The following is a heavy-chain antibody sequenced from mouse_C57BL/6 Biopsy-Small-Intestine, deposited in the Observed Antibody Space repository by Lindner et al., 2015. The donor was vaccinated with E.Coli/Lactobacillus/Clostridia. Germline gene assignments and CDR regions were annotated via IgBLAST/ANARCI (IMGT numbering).Heavy chain of an antibody. V-gene: IGHV1-20*01. J-gene: IGHJ3*01. D-gene: IGHD2-13*01. CDR2: INPHYDIT. CDR1: GYSFTGYN. CDR3: ARGGYGDYTAY. Sequence: VQLQESGAELVKPGASVKISCKASGYSFTGYNMNWVKQSHGKSLEWIGNINPHYDITSYNQKFKGKATLTVDKSSSTAHMELRSLTSEDSALYYCARGGYGDYTAYWGQGTLVTVSA.